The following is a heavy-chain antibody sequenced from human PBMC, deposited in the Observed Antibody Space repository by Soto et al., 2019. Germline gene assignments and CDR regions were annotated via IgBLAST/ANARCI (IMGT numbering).Heavy chain of an antibody. Sequence: EVQLLESGGGLVQPGGSLRLSCADSGFTFSSYAMSWVRQAPGKGLEWVSAISGSGGSTYYADSVKGRFTISRDNSKNTLYLQMNSLRAEDTAVYYCAKDPYRRSGPNWFDPWGQGTLVTVSS. CDR1: GFTFSSYA. CDR3: AKDPYRRSGPNWFDP. J-gene: IGHJ5*02. CDR2: ISGSGGST. V-gene: IGHV3-23*01. D-gene: IGHD3-3*01.